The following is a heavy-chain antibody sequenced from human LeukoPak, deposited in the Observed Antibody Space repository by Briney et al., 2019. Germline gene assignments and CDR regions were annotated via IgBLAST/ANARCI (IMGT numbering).Heavy chain of an antibody. D-gene: IGHD3-16*02. CDR1: GFTFTDYW. CDR3: GLPYVWGSYRYLTPPRKDY. CDR2: IKQDGSQK. J-gene: IGHJ4*02. V-gene: IGHV3-7*01. Sequence: GGSLRLSCTASGFTFTDYWMNWVRQVPGKGLEWVATIKQDGSQKYYVDSVKGRFTVSRDNAKNSLYLQMNSLRAEDTAVYYCGLPYVWGSYRYLTPPRKDYRGQGTLVTVSS.